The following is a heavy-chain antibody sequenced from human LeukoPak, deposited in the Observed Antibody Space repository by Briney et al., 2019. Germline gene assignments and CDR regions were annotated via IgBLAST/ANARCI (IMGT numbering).Heavy chain of an antibody. J-gene: IGHJ4*02. V-gene: IGHV4-30-2*01. CDR1: GGSISSGGYS. CDR2: IYHSGST. D-gene: IGHD1-26*01. Sequence: SETLSLTCAVSGGSISSGGYSWSWIRQPPGKGLEWIGYIYHSGSTYYNPSLKSRVTISVDTSKNQFSLKLSSVTAADTAVYYCARGAIVGAPRAPYFYWGQGTLVTVSS. CDR3: ARGAIVGAPRAPYFY.